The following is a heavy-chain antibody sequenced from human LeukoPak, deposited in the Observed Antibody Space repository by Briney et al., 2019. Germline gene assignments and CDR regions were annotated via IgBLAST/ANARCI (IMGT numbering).Heavy chain of an antibody. CDR3: ARQPSRYYDSSGQRNRYYFDY. J-gene: IGHJ4*02. D-gene: IGHD3-22*01. V-gene: IGHV4-39*01. Sequence: PSETLSLTCSVSGDSITGSSYYWGWIRQPPGRGLEWIGNFLYSGSTYYNSSLKSRVTISLHTSNNQFSLRLNSVTAADTAVYYCARQPSRYYDSSGQRNRYYFDYWGQGTLVTVSS. CDR2: FLYSGST. CDR1: GDSITGSSYY.